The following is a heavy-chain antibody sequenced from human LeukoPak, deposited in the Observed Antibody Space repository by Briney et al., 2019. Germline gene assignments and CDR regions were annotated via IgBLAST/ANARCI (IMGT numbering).Heavy chain of an antibody. V-gene: IGHV1-8*01. J-gene: IGHJ5*02. D-gene: IGHD4-17*01. Sequence: ASVKVSCKASGNTFTTYGFNWVRQATGQGLEWTGWVNPQSGNSGSAQKFQDRVTMTANTSISTAYLELSGLRFEDTGVYYCAQAYRTTTGFDPWGQGTLVTVSS. CDR2: VNPQSGNS. CDR1: GNTFTTYG. CDR3: AQAYRTTTGFDP.